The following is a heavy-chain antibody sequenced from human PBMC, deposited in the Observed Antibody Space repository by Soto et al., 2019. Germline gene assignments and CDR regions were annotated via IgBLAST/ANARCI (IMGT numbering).Heavy chain of an antibody. V-gene: IGHV3-33*01. J-gene: IGHJ6*02. CDR1: GCNFSSYG. D-gene: IGHD3-3*01. CDR3: ARDSFGVEYYGMDV. Sequence: GGALRRSCEASGCNFSSYGIHGVRQAPGKRLEWVAIIWNDGSNEYYADSVKGRFTISRDNSKNTVYLQVSKLRAEDTAVYYCARDSFGVEYYGMDVWGQGNTVT. CDR2: IWNDGSNE.